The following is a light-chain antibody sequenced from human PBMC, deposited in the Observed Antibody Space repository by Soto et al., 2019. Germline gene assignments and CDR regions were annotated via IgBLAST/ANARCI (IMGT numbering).Light chain of an antibody. CDR1: SSDVGAYSL. CDR3: ASLTTTNFV. V-gene: IGLV2-14*01. CDR2: EVT. Sequence: QSALTQPASVSGSPGQSITISCTGTSSDVGAYSLVSWYQHLPDKAPKLIISEVTNRPSGVSDRFSGSKSGNTASLTISGLQAEDEADYYCASLTTTNFVFGSGTKVTVL. J-gene: IGLJ1*01.